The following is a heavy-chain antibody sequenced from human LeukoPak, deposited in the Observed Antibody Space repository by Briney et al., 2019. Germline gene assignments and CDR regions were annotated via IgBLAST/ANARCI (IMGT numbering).Heavy chain of an antibody. CDR1: GFTFSSYW. J-gene: IGHJ5*02. D-gene: IGHD2-2*01. Sequence: GGSLRHSCAASGFTFSSYWMSWVRQAPGKGLEWVANIKQDGSEKYYVDSVKGRFTISRDNAKNSLYLQMNSLRAEDTAVYYCARDIVVVPAANSWFDPWGQGTLVTVSS. CDR2: IKQDGSEK. V-gene: IGHV3-7*03. CDR3: ARDIVVVPAANSWFDP.